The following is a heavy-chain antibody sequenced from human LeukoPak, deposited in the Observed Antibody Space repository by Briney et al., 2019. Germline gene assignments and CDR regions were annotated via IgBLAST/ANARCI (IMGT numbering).Heavy chain of an antibody. Sequence: ASVKVSCKASGYTFTSYGISWVRQAPGQGLEWMGWISVYNGDTNYAQNLQGRATMTTDTSTSTAYMELRSLRSDDTAVYYCARKRGSGYMDVWGKGTTVTISS. V-gene: IGHV1-18*01. J-gene: IGHJ6*03. D-gene: IGHD1-26*01. CDR2: ISVYNGDT. CDR1: GYTFTSYG. CDR3: ARKRGSGYMDV.